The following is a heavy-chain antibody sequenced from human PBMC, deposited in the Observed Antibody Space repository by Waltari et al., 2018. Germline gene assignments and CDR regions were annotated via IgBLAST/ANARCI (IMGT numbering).Heavy chain of an antibody. D-gene: IGHD1-1*01. J-gene: IGHJ6*02. Sequence: QVQLVQSGDEAKKPGSSVQGSCKSSGGPFATYAISWVRQAPGQGVEWMGGIIPMFNTSNYAQKFKDRVTITKDESTTTAFMELSGLRFDDTAIYYCARTLPPDNKSWHYYFGMDVWGQGTTVTVSS. CDR3: ARTLPPDNKSWHYYFGMDV. V-gene: IGHV1-69*05. CDR1: GGPFATYA. CDR2: IIPMFNTS.